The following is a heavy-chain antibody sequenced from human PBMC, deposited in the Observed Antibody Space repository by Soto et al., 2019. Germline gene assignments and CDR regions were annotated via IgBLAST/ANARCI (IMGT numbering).Heavy chain of an antibody. CDR2: VSDGGSDA. CDR1: GFTFSPYA. J-gene: IGHJ4*02. D-gene: IGHD3-10*01. CDR3: AKHFVNGEVDY. V-gene: IGHV3-23*01. Sequence: PGGSLRLSCAASGFTFSPYAMSWVRQPPGKGLEWVSIVSDGGSDAFYADSVKGRFAISRDNSKNTLYLQMNSLTAEDTAVYYCAKHFVNGEVDYWGQGTPVTVSS.